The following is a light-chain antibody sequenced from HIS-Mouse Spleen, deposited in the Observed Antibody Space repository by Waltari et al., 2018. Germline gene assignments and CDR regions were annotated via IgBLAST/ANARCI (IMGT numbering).Light chain of an antibody. CDR3: QQRSNWPLT. CDR1: QRVSSY. Sequence: EIVLTQSPATLSLSPGERATLSCRASQRVSSYLAWYQQKPGQAPRILIYDASNRATGIPARFSGSGSGTDFTLTISSLEPEDFAVYYCQQRSNWPLTFGGGTKVEIK. J-gene: IGKJ4*01. V-gene: IGKV3-11*01. CDR2: DAS.